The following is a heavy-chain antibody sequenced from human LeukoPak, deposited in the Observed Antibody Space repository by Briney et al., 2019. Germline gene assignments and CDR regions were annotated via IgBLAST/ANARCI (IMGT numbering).Heavy chain of an antibody. CDR3: ARLPAYCSTTSCSFDS. V-gene: IGHV4-39*01. J-gene: IGHJ4*02. CDR1: GGSISSSSYY. Sequence: SETLSLTCTVSGGSISSSSYYWGWIRQPPGKGLEWIGNIYYSGSTYYNPSLKSRVTISVNTSKNQFSLKLTSVTAADTAVYYCARLPAYCSTTSCSFDSWGQGTLVAVSS. D-gene: IGHD2-2*01. CDR2: IYYSGST.